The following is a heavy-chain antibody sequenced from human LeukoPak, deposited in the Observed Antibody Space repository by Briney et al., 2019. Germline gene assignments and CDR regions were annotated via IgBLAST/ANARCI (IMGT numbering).Heavy chain of an antibody. Sequence: GGSLRLSCAASEFTLSSYEMNWVRQAPGKGLEWVSYISTSGNTINYAGSVRGRFTISRDNAKNSLYLQMNSLRAEDTAVYYCARGSFWGQGTLVTVSS. CDR1: EFTLSSYE. V-gene: IGHV3-48*03. J-gene: IGHJ4*02. CDR3: ARGSF. CDR2: ISTSGNTI.